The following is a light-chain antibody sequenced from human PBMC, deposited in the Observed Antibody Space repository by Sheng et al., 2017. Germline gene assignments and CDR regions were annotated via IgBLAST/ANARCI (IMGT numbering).Light chain of an antibody. J-gene: IGLJ3*02. CDR3: AVWDDNLNGV. V-gene: IGLV1-44*01. Sequence: QSVLTQPPSASGTPGQRVTISCSGSSSNIGSNTVNWYQQLPGTAPKLLIYNTNQRPSGVPDRFSGSKSGTSASLAISGLQSEDEADYYCAVWDDNLNGVFGGGTELT. CDR1: SSNIGSNT. CDR2: NTN.